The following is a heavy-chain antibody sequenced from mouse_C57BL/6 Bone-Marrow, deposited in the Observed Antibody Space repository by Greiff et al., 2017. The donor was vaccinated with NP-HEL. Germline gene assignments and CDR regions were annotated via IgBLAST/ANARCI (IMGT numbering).Heavy chain of an antibody. CDR3: ARDLLYGSSSWFAY. J-gene: IGHJ3*01. CDR2: ISDGGSDT. D-gene: IGHD1-1*01. V-gene: IGHV5-4*01. CDR1: GFTFSSYA. Sequence: EVKLVESGGGLVKPGGSLKLSCAASGFTFSSYAMSWVRQTPEKRLEWVATISDGGSDTYYPDKVKGRFTISRDNAKNKLYLQMSHLRSEDTAMYYCARDLLYGSSSWFAYWGQGTLVTVSA.